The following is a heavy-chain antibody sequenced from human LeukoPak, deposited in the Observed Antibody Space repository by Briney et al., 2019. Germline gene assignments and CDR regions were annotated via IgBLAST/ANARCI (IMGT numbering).Heavy chain of an antibody. J-gene: IGHJ4*02. CDR1: GGSFSGYY. D-gene: IGHD6-6*01. CDR3: ARAAYSSSPFFDY. Sequence: PSETLSLTCAVYGGSFSGYYWSWIRQPPGKGLEWIGEINHSGSTNYNPSLKSRVTISVDTSKNQFSLKLSSVTAADTAVYYCARAAYSSSPFFDYWGQGTLVTVSS. V-gene: IGHV4-34*01. CDR2: INHSGST.